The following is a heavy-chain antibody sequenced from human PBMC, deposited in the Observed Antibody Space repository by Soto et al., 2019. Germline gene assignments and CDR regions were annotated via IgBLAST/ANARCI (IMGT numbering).Heavy chain of an antibody. D-gene: IGHD6-19*01. CDR1: GFTFSSYS. J-gene: IGHJ4*02. CDR2: ISSSSSYI. V-gene: IGHV3-21*01. Sequence: GGSLRLSCAASGFTFSSYSMNWVRQAPGKGLEWVSSISSSSSYIYYADSVKGRFTISRDNAKNSLYLQMNSLRAEDTAVYYCARGATEAVAGIIFDYWGQGTLVTVSS. CDR3: ARGATEAVAGIIFDY.